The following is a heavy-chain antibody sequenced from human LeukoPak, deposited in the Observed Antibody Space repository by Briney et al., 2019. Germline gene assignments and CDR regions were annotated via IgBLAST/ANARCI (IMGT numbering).Heavy chain of an antibody. CDR2: ISYDGSNK. CDR1: GFTFSSYA. Sequence: PGRSLRLSCAASGFTFSSYAMDWVRQAPGKGLEWVAVISYDGSNKYYADSVKGRFTISRDNSKNTLYLQMNSLRAEDTAVYYCARAFLDGDYYYYGMDVWGQGTTVTVSS. J-gene: IGHJ6*02. V-gene: IGHV3-30-3*01. CDR3: ARAFLDGDYYYYGMDV. D-gene: IGHD3-16*01.